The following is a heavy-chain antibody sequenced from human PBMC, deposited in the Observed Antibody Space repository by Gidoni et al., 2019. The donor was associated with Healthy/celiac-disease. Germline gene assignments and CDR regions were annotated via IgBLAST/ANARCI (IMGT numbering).Heavy chain of an antibody. CDR3: ARGFRTSLYYYYYYGMDV. CDR1: GGYCSGYY. J-gene: IGHJ6*02. V-gene: IGHV4-34*01. D-gene: IGHD1-7*01. Sequence: QVQLQQWGAGLLKPSETLSLTCAGYGGYCSGYYWSWIRQPPGKGLEWIGEINHSGSTNYNPSLKSRVTISVDTSKNQFSLKLSSVTAADTAVYYCARGFRTSLYYYYYYGMDVWGQGTTVTVSS. CDR2: INHSGST.